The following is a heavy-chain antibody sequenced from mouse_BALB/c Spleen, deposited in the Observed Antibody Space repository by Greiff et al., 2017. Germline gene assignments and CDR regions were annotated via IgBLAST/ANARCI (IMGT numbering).Heavy chain of an antibody. V-gene: IGHV1S29*02. D-gene: IGHD3-2*01. J-gene: IGHJ4*01. CDR2: IYPYNGGT. Sequence: EVMLVESGPELVKPGASVKISCKASGYTFTDYNMHWVKPSHGKSLEWIGYIYPYNGGTGYNQKFKSKATLTVDNSSSTAYMELRSLTSEDSAVYYCAIDSSGYGEYAMDYWGQGTSVTVSS. CDR1: GYTFTDYN. CDR3: AIDSSGYGEYAMDY.